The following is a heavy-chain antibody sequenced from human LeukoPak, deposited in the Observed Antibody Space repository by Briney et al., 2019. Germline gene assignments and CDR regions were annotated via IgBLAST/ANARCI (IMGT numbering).Heavy chain of an antibody. CDR3: ARGRMVRGVIITYNWFDP. CDR1: GYTFTSYA. V-gene: IGHV1-3*01. J-gene: IGHJ5*02. CDR2: INAGNANT. Sequence: ASVKVSCKASGYTFTSYAMHWVRQAPGQRLEWMGWINAGNANTKYSQKFQGRVTITRDTSASTAYMELSSLRFEDTAVYYCARGRMVRGVIITYNWFDPWGQGALVTVSS. D-gene: IGHD3-10*01.